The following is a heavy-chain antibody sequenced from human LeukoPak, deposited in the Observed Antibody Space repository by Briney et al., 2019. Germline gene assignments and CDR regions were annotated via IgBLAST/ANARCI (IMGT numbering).Heavy chain of an antibody. V-gene: IGHV5-51*01. CDR3: ARELATNVCGAFDI. CDR2: IYPGDSDT. J-gene: IGHJ3*02. Sequence: GESLKISRKGTGYSFSTYWIGWVRQMPGKGLEWMGTIYPGDSDTRYSPSFQGRVTFSADKSINTAYLQWSSLKASDTAIYYCARELATNVCGAFDIWGQGTMVTVSS. CDR1: GYSFSTYW. D-gene: IGHD1-26*01.